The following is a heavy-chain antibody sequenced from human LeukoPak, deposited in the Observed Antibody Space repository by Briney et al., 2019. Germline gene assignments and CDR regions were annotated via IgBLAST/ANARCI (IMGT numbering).Heavy chain of an antibody. CDR3: ARGRMVVISPLYYYGMDV. J-gene: IGHJ6*02. CDR1: GGSFSGYY. CDR2: INHSGST. V-gene: IGHV4-34*01. D-gene: IGHD3-22*01. Sequence: TSETLSLTCAVYGGSFSGYYWSWIRQPPGKGLEWIGEINHSGSTNYNPSLKSRVTISVDTSKNQFSLKLSSVTAADTAVYYCARGRMVVISPLYYYGMDVWGQGTTVTVSS.